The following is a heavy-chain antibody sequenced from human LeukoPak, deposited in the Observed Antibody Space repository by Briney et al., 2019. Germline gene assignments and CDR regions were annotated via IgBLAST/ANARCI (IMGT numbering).Heavy chain of an antibody. Sequence: GRSLRLSCAASGFTFSSYGMHWVRQAPGKGLEWVAVIWYDGSNKYYADSAKGRFTISRDNSKNTLFLQMDSLRAEDTAVYYCAREWQHMATVTYYFDYWGQGTLVTVSS. CDR2: IWYDGSNK. CDR1: GFTFSSYG. J-gene: IGHJ4*02. V-gene: IGHV3-33*02. D-gene: IGHD4-17*01. CDR3: AREWQHMATVTYYFDY.